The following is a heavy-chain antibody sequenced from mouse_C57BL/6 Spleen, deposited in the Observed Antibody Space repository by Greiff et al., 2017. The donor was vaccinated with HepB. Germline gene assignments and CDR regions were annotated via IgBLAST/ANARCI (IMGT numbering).Heavy chain of an antibody. J-gene: IGHJ2*01. CDR1: GYTFTSYW. D-gene: IGHD4-1*01. V-gene: IGHV1-69*01. Sequence: QVQLQQPGAELVMPGASVKLSCKASGYTFTSYWMHWVKQRPGQGLEWIGEIDPSDSYTNYNQKFKGKSTLTVDKSSSTAYMQLSSLTSEYSAVYYCALNWDFDYWGQGTTLTVSS. CDR3: ALNWDFDY. CDR2: IDPSDSYT.